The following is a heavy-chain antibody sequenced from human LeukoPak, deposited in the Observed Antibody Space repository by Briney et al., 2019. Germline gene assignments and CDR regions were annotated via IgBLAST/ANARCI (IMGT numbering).Heavy chain of an antibody. CDR1: GFTYSSYW. V-gene: IGHV3-7*01. J-gene: IGHJ4*02. CDR3: ARARSEAKRTFDY. CDR2: IKQDGSEK. Sequence: PGGSLRLSCVASGFTYSSYWMSWVRQAPGKGLEWVANIKQDGSEKYYVDSVKGRFTISRDDAKNSLYLQMNSLRVEDTAVYYCARARSEAKRTFDYWGQGTLVTVSS. D-gene: IGHD3/OR15-3a*01.